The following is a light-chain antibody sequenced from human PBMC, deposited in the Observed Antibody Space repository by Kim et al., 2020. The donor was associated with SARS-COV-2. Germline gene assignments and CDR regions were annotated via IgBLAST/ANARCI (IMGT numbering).Light chain of an antibody. V-gene: IGKV3D-15*01. Sequence: YPGDTPTRCCSASVNVRCISSWHQKQPGPAPSLINSGAHSSATGTPGRFSGSGSGKDITPTISSLPSEDFADYYRQHGNTWPWTFGQGTKVDIK. CDR3: QHGNTWPWT. CDR1: VNVRCI. CDR2: GAH. J-gene: IGKJ1*01.